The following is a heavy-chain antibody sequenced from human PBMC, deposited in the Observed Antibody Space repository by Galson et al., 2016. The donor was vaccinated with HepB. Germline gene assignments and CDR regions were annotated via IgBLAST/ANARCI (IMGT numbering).Heavy chain of an antibody. CDR2: ISYDGTNK. J-gene: IGHJ6*02. CDR3: ARDTVTTSYYYYGMDV. V-gene: IGHV3-30*04. Sequence: SLRLSCAASGFTFSSYPMHWVRQAPGKGLEWVAVISYDGTNKYHADSVKGRFTISRDNSKNTLYLQMSSLRAEDTAVYYCARDTVTTSYYYYGMDVWGQGTTVTVSS. D-gene: IGHD4-17*01. CDR1: GFTFSSYP.